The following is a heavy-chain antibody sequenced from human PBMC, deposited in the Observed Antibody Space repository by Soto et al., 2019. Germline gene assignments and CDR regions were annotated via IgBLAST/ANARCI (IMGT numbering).Heavy chain of an antibody. J-gene: IGHJ4*02. CDR3: VSKGDDCWSRDFDY. Sequence: EVHLVESGGGLVKPGGSLRLSCAGSRFTFSDSTMNWVRQAPGKGLEWVSSISSSSSFIYYADSVKGRFTISRDNGKNSLYLQMNSLRAEDTAVYYCVSKGDDCWSRDFDYWGQGTLVTVSS. CDR1: RFTFSDST. CDR2: ISSSSSFI. D-gene: IGHD3-3*01. V-gene: IGHV3-21*01.